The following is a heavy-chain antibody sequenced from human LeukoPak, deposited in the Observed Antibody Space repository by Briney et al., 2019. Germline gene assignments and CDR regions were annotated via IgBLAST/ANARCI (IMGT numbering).Heavy chain of an antibody. CDR3: ARASYSSSWLGRWFDP. CDR1: GGSISSYY. J-gene: IGHJ5*02. D-gene: IGHD6-13*01. V-gene: IGHV4-59*01. Sequence: PSETLSLTCTVSGGSISSYYWSWIRQPPGKGLEWIGYIYYSGSTNYNPSLKSRVTISVDTSKNQFSLKLSSVTAADTAVYYCARASYSSSWLGRWFDPWGQGTLVTVSS. CDR2: IYYSGST.